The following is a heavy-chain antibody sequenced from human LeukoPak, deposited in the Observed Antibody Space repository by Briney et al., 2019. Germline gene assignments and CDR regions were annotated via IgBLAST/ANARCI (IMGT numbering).Heavy chain of an antibody. CDR2: INYSGTT. CDR3: ARGHTVTEFDY. CDR1: GGSISSGDYY. V-gene: IGHV4-30-4*01. Sequence: SQTLYLTCTVSGGSISSGDYYWSWIRPPPGKGLEWSGYINYSGTTYYNPSLKSRVTTSVDTSKTQFSLKLSSVTAADTAVYYCARGHTVTEFDYWGQGTLVTVSS. D-gene: IGHD4-17*01. J-gene: IGHJ4*02.